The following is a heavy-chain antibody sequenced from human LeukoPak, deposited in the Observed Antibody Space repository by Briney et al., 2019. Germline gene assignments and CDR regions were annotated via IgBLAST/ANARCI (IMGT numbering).Heavy chain of an antibody. D-gene: IGHD1-26*01. CDR1: GFTFSSYA. Sequence: GGSLRLSCAASGFTFSSYAMNWVRQAPGKGLQWVSVISGSGGGTYYGDSLKGRFTISRDNAKNSLYLQMNSLRVEDTAVYYCARAGDRQWKLIQDFDYWGQGTLVTVSS. CDR3: ARAGDRQWKLIQDFDY. J-gene: IGHJ4*02. V-gene: IGHV3-23*01. CDR2: ISGSGGGT.